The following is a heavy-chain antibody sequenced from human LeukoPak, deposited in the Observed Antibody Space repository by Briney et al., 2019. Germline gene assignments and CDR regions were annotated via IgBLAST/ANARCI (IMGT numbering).Heavy chain of an antibody. CDR2: IRYDGSNK. CDR3: AEVAVGATSYSDY. V-gene: IGHV3-30*02. CDR1: GFTFSSYG. Sequence: GGSLRLSCAASGFTFSSYGMHWVRQAPGKGLEWVAFIRYDGSNKYYADSVKGQFTISRDNSKNTLYLQMNSLRAEDTAVYYCAEVAVGATSYSDYWGQGTLVTVSS. J-gene: IGHJ4*02. D-gene: IGHD1-26*01.